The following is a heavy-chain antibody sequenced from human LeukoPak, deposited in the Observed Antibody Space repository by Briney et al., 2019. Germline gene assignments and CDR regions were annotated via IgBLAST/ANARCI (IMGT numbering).Heavy chain of an antibody. CDR2: TFYKSKRNN. Sequence: SQTLSLTCAISGDTVSSKRAAWNWIMQSPLRGLEWLGWTFYKSKRNNDYAVFVKGRITIKPDTSKNQFSLQLNSVTPEDTAVYYCAHLRTGTSDVFDTWGQGTMVTVSS. D-gene: IGHD2-8*02. J-gene: IGHJ3*02. CDR1: GDTVSSKRAA. CDR3: AHLRTGTSDVFDT. V-gene: IGHV6-1*01.